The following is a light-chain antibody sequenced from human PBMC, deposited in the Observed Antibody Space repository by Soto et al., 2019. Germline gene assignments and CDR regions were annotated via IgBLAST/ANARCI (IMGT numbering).Light chain of an antibody. V-gene: IGKV3-15*01. Sequence: EIVMTQSPATLSVSPGERATLSCRASQSVSSNLAWYQQKPGQAPRLLIYGASTRATGIPARFSGSGSGTEFNLTISSLQSEDFAVYYCQQDNNWPPWTFGQGTKVEI. CDR2: GAS. J-gene: IGKJ1*01. CDR3: QQDNNWPPWT. CDR1: QSVSSN.